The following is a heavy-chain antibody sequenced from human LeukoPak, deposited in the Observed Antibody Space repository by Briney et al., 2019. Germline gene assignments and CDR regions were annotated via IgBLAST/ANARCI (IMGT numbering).Heavy chain of an antibody. CDR2: IHYSGST. J-gene: IGHJ3*02. Sequence: SETLSLTCTVSGGSISGYYWSWIRQPPGKGLEWIGHIHYSGSTNYNPPLKSRVTISLDTSKNQFSLRLNSVTAADTAVYYCARGILTGPIYAFDIWGQGTMVTVSS. CDR3: ARGILTGPIYAFDI. D-gene: IGHD3-9*01. CDR1: GGSISGYY. V-gene: IGHV4-59*01.